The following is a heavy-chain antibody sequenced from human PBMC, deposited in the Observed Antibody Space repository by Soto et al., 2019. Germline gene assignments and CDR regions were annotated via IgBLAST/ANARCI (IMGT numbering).Heavy chain of an antibody. D-gene: IGHD2-2*01. CDR2: ISAYNGNT. V-gene: IGHV1-18*04. Sequence: QVQLVQSGAEVKKPGASVKVSCKASGYTFTSYGISCVRQAPGQGLEWMGWISAYNGNTNYAQKLQGRVTMTTDTATSTANMELRSLRSDDTAVYYCARVPDVVPAAALDYWGQGTLLTVSS. CDR3: ARVPDVVPAAALDY. CDR1: GYTFTSYG. J-gene: IGHJ4*02.